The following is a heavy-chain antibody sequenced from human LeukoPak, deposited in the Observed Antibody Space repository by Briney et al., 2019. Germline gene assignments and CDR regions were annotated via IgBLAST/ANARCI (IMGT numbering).Heavy chain of an antibody. V-gene: IGHV4-31*03. CDR3: ASRYYYDSSGRPNDAFDI. Sequence: PSETLSLTCTVSGGSISSGGYYWSWIRQHPGKGLEWIGYIYYSGSTYYNPSLKSRVTIPVDTSKNQFSLKLSSVTAADTAVYYCASRYYYDSSGRPNDAFDIWGQGTMVTVSS. D-gene: IGHD3-22*01. J-gene: IGHJ3*02. CDR2: IYYSGST. CDR1: GGSISSGGYY.